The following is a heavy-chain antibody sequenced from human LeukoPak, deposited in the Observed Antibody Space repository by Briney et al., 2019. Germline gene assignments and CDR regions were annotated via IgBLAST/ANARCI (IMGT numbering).Heavy chain of an antibody. CDR3: ARGLLSGATVDY. J-gene: IGHJ4*02. CDR2: INPNSGGT. V-gene: IGHV1-2*04. Sequence: ASVTVSCTASGYTFTGYYMHWVRQAPGQGLEWMGWINPNSGGTNYAQKFQGWVTMTRDTSISTAYMELSRLRSDDTAVYYCARGLLSGATVDYWGQGTLVTVSS. D-gene: IGHD5-18*01. CDR1: GYTFTGYY.